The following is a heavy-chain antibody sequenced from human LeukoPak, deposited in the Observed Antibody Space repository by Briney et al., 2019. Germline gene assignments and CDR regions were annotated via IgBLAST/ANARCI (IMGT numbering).Heavy chain of an antibody. V-gene: IGHV1-2*02. J-gene: IGHJ5*02. CDR1: GYTFSGYY. D-gene: IGHD2-15*01. CDR2: INPNSGGT. Sequence: GASVKVSCKASGYTFSGYYMHWVRQAPGQGLEWMGCINPNSGGTHYAPKFQDRVTMTRDTSISTAYMELSSLRFDDTAVYSCARGAVVAAAIINWFDPWGQGTLVTVSS. CDR3: ARGAVVAAAIINWFDP.